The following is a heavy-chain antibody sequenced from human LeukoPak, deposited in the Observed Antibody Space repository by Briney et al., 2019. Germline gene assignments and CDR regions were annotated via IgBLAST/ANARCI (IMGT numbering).Heavy chain of an antibody. CDR2: ISSRSTSI. CDR3: ARETRSGYYHYFDY. V-gene: IGHV3-48*01. J-gene: IGHJ4*02. D-gene: IGHD3-3*01. CDR1: GFTFSNYS. Sequence: GGSLRLSCAASGFTFSNYSMNWVRQAPGKGLEWVSYISSRSTSIHYADSVKGRFSISRDNAKNSVYLQMNSLRAEDTAVYYCARETRSGYYHYFDYWGQGTLVTVSS.